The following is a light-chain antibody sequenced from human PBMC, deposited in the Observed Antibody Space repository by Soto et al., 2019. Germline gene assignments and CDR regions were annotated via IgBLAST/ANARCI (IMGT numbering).Light chain of an antibody. Sequence: QTFLTQPASVSGSPGQSITISCTGTSSDVGGYNYVSWYQQHPGKAPKLMIYDVSNRPSGVSNRFSGSKSGNTASLTISGLQAEDEADYYCSSYTSSSTPHVVFGGGTKLTVL. V-gene: IGLV2-14*01. CDR1: SSDVGGYNY. CDR2: DVS. J-gene: IGLJ2*01. CDR3: SSYTSSSTPHVV.